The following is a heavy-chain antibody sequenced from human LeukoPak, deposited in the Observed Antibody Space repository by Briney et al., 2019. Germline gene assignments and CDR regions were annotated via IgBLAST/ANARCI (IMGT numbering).Heavy chain of an antibody. V-gene: IGHV3-15*01. CDR3: TTEQYYDFWSGYLFKDY. Sequence: GGSLRLSCAASGFTFSNARMSWVRQAPGKGLEWVGRIKSKTDGGTTDYAAPVKGRFTISRDDSKNTLYLQMNSLKTEDTAVYYCTTEQYYDFWSGYLFKDYWGQGTLVTVSS. D-gene: IGHD3-3*01. CDR2: IKSKTDGGTT. CDR1: GFTFSNAR. J-gene: IGHJ4*02.